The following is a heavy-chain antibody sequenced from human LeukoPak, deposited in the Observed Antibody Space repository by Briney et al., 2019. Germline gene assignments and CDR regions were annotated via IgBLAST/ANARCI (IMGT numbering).Heavy chain of an antibody. V-gene: IGHV4-30-4*08. CDR1: GGSISSGDYY. D-gene: IGHD1-1*01. CDR3: ARDCEYGTTGTEDAFEI. Sequence: SQTLSLTCTVSGGSISSGDYYWSWIRQPPGKGLEWIGYIYYSGSTYYNPSLKSRVTISVDTSKNQFSLKLSSVTAADTAVYYCARDCEYGTTGTEDAFEIWGQGTMVTVSS. CDR2: IYYSGST. J-gene: IGHJ3*02.